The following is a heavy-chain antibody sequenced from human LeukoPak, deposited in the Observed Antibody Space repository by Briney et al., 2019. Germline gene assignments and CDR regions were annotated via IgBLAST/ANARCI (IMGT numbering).Heavy chain of an antibody. Sequence: GGSLRLSCAASGFTFDDYAMHWVRQAPGKGLEWVSGISWNSGSIGYADSVKGRFTISRDNAKNSLYLQMNSLRAEDTAVYYCAEWELLIVDYWDQGTLVTVSS. CDR3: AEWELLIVDY. D-gene: IGHD1-26*01. J-gene: IGHJ4*02. V-gene: IGHV3-9*01. CDR2: ISWNSGSI. CDR1: GFTFDDYA.